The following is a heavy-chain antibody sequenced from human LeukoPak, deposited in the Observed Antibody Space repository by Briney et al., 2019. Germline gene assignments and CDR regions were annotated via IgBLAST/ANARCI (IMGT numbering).Heavy chain of an antibody. CDR2: ISAYNGNT. D-gene: IGHD2-21*02. CDR1: GYTFTSYG. V-gene: IGHV1-18*01. CDR3: ARVHGIGGDYYYFDY. Sequence: ASVKVSCKASGYTFTSYGISWVRRAPGQGLEWMGWISAYNGNTNYAQKLQGRVTMTTDTSTSTAYMELRSLRSDDTAVYYCARVHGIGGDYYYFDYWGQGTLVTVSS. J-gene: IGHJ4*02.